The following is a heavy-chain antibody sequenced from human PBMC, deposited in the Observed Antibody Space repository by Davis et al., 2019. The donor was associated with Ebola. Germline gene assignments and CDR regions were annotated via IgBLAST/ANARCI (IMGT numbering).Heavy chain of an antibody. CDR1: GFTFSSYA. J-gene: IGHJ4*02. D-gene: IGHD6-19*01. Sequence: SLKISCAASGFTFSSYAMHWVRQAPGKGLAWVAVISYDGSNKYYADSVKGRFTISRDNSKNTLYLQMNSLRAEDTAVYYCTTNLIAVRDYWGQGTLVTVSS. CDR2: ISYDGSNK. V-gene: IGHV3-30-3*01. CDR3: TTNLIAVRDY.